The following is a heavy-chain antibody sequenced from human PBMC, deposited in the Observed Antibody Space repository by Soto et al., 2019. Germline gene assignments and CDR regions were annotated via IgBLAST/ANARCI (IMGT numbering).Heavy chain of an antibody. J-gene: IGHJ6*02. CDR1: GDTFNTYA. CDR3: ARRTVVPGASLSYYGMDV. D-gene: IGHD2-2*01. CDR2: IIPLFGTT. V-gene: IGHV1-69*01. Sequence: QVQLVQSGAEVKKPGSSVKVSCKASGDTFNTYAINWVRQAPGQGLEWMGEIIPLFGTTNQAQKFQGRVTITADESTRTAYMELSSLRSDDTAVYYCARRTVVPGASLSYYGMDVWGQGTTVTVSS.